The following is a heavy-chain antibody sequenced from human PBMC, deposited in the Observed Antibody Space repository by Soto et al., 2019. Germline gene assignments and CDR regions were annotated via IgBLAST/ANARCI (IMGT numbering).Heavy chain of an antibody. CDR2: IYYSGST. Sequence: SETLSLTCTVSGGSISSYYWSWIRQPPGKGLEWIGYIYYSGSTNYNPSLKSRVTISVVTSKNQFSLKLSSVTAADTAVYYCARDGFDWNYARGSWFDPWGQGTLVTVSS. V-gene: IGHV4-59*01. CDR1: GGSISSYY. D-gene: IGHD1-7*01. CDR3: ARDGFDWNYARGSWFDP. J-gene: IGHJ5*02.